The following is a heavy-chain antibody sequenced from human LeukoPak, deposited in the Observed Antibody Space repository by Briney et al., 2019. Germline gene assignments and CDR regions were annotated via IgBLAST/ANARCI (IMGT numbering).Heavy chain of an antibody. CDR1: GYTFTSYY. D-gene: IGHD5-24*01. V-gene: IGHV1-46*01. J-gene: IGHJ4*02. CDR2: INPSGGST. CDR3: ARAPRDGYNFYDY. Sequence: ASVKVSCKASGYTFTSYYRHGGRQAPGQGGEWRGIINPSGGSTSYAQKFQGRVTMTRDTSTSTVYMELSSLRSEDTAVYYCARAPRDGYNFYDYWGQGTLVTVSS.